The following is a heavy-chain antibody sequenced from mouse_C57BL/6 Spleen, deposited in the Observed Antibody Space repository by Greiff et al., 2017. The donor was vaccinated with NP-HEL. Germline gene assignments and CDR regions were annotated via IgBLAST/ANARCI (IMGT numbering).Heavy chain of an antibody. CDR1: GYTFTSYW. CDR3: AIELGGGSSSYYAMDY. V-gene: IGHV1-74*01. J-gene: IGHJ4*01. D-gene: IGHD1-1*01. Sequence: QVQLQQPGAELVKPGASVKVSCKASGYTFTSYWMHWVKQRPGQGLEWIGRIHPSDSDTNYNQKFKGKATLTVDKSSSTAYMQLSSLTSEDSAVYYCAIELGGGSSSYYAMDYWGQGTSVTVSS. CDR2: IHPSDSDT.